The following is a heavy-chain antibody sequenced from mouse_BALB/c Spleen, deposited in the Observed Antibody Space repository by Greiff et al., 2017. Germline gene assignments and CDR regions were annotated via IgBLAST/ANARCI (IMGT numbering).Heavy chain of an antibody. J-gene: IGHJ2*01. CDR3: ARKAHYYYGSSYYFDY. V-gene: IGHV1S29*02. D-gene: IGHD1-1*01. Sequence: EVQLQQSGPELVKPGASVKISCKASGYTFTDYNMHWVKQSHGKSLEWIGYIYPYNGGTGYNQKFKSKATLTVDNSSSTAYMELRSLTSEDSAVYYCARKAHYYYGSSYYFDYWGQGTTLIVSS. CDR1: GYTFTDYN. CDR2: IYPYNGGT.